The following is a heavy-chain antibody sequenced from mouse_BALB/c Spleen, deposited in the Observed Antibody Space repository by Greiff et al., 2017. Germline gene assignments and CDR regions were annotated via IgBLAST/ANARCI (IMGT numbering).Heavy chain of an antibody. CDR3: SRSGAMDY. V-gene: IGHV1S137*01. D-gene: IGHD3-2*02. CDR2: ISTYYGDA. J-gene: IGHJ4*01. Sequence: VLLQQSGAELVRPGVSVKISCKGSGYTFTDYAMHWVKQSHAKSLVWIGVISTYYGDASYNQKFKGNAKMTVDKSSSTAYMELARLTSEDAAICYCSRSGAMDYWGQGTSVTVSS. CDR1: GYTFTDYA.